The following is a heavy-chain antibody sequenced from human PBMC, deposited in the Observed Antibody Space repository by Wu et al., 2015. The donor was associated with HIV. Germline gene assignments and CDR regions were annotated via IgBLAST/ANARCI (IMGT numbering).Heavy chain of an antibody. Sequence: QVQLVQSGSEVKKSGASVSVSCKASGYSLTDYYLHWVRQAPGQGLEWMGWINPNSGGTNYGQKFQGRVTMTRDTSISTAYMELSRLRSDDTAVYYCARDQQWPAKYYYYYGMDVWGQGTTVTVSS. D-gene: IGHD6-19*01. V-gene: IGHV1-2*02. CDR3: ARDQQWPAKYYYYYGMDV. J-gene: IGHJ6*02. CDR1: GYSLTDYY. CDR2: INPNSGGT.